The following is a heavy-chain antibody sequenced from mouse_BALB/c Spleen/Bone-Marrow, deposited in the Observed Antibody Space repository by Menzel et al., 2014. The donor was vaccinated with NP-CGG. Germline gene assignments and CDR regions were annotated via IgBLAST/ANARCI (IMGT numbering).Heavy chain of an antibody. J-gene: IGHJ2*01. Sequence: QVQLQQPGAELVRPGSSVKISCKASGYAFSSYWMNWVKQRPGQGLEWIGQIYPGDGDTNYNGKLKGKATLTADKSSSTAYIQLSSLTSEDSAVYFCARMGDYSYYFDYWGQGTTLTVSS. V-gene: IGHV1-80*01. CDR2: IYPGDGDT. D-gene: IGHD1-1*01. CDR3: ARMGDYSYYFDY. CDR1: GYAFSSYW.